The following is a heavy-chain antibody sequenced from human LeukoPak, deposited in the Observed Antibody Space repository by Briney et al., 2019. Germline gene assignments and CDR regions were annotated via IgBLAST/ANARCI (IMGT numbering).Heavy chain of an antibody. CDR3: ARLAVSSGGSSHRNYYYYMDV. V-gene: IGHV4-59*12. J-gene: IGHJ6*03. Sequence: SETLSLTCAVYGGSFSSYYWSWIRQPPGKGLEWIGYIYYSGSTSYNPPLKSRVTISVDTSKNQFSLKLSSVTAADTAVYYCARLAVSSGGSSHRNYYYYMDVWGKGTTVTISS. D-gene: IGHD2-15*01. CDR1: GGSFSSYY. CDR2: IYYSGST.